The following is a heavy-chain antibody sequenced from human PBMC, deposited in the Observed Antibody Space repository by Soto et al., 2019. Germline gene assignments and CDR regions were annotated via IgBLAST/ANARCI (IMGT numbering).Heavy chain of an antibody. J-gene: IGHJ2*01. V-gene: IGHV3-23*01. CDR2: ISGGGGCT. D-gene: IGHD4-17*01. CDR3: AKHTDYGDYRYFDL. Sequence: EVQLLESGGGLVQPGGSLRLSCAASGFTFSNYAMSWVRQAPGKGLEWVSGISGGGGCTYYADSGQGRFTISRDNSKNTLYLQMNSLRAEETAVYYCAKHTDYGDYRYFDLWGRGTLVTVST. CDR1: GFTFSNYA.